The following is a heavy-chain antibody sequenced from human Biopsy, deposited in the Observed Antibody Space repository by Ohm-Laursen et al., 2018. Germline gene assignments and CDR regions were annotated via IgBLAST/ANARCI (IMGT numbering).Heavy chain of an antibody. J-gene: IGHJ4*02. V-gene: IGHV4-4*07. D-gene: IGHD3-22*01. Sequence: TLSLTCSVSGGSIDFKYWTWIRQSADKGLEWIGRITPTGVTHYNPSLESRVTMSLDTSKKLFSLKLSPVTAADTAMYYCARELMEYYDSSGYFDHWGQGSLVTVSS. CDR3: ARELMEYYDSSGYFDH. CDR1: GGSIDFKY. CDR2: ITPTGVT.